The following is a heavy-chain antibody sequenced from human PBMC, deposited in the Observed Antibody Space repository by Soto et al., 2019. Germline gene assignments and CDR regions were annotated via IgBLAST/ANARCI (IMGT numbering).Heavy chain of an antibody. CDR3: AKDWTPI. CDR2: ISNSGGST. Sequence: GGSLRLSCAASGFTFSSYSMTWLRQAPGKGLEWVSTISNSGGSTYYIDSVKGRFTISRDNSKNTLYLQMNSLRAEDTAVYFCAKDWTPIWGQGTIVTVSS. D-gene: IGHD2-15*01. CDR1: GFTFSSYS. V-gene: IGHV3-23*01. J-gene: IGHJ3*02.